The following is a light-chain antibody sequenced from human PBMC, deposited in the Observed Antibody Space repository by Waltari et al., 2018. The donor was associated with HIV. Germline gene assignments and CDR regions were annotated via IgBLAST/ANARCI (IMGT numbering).Light chain of an antibody. V-gene: IGLV1-40*01. CDR2: SDI. Sequence: QSALTQPPSASGAPGQRVTLSCPGTRSNIGAGYFVHGYQHLPGTAPKLLVYSDINRPSGVPDRFSGSKSGTSASLVITGLQAEDEADYYCQSYDSSLRASVFGGGTKLTVL. CDR1: RSNIGAGYF. J-gene: IGLJ2*01. CDR3: QSYDSSLRASV.